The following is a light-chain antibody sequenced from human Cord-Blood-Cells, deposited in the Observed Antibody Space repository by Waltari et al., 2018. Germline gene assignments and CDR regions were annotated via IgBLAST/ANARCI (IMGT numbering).Light chain of an antibody. CDR2: DVS. CDR3: SSYTSSSTLGV. Sequence: QSALTQPASVSGSPGQSITISCTGTSSDVGGYHDVSLYQQHPGKAPKLMIYDVSNRPSGVSNRFSGSKSGNTASLTISGLQAEDEADYYCSSYTSSSTLGVFGGGTKLTVL. CDR1: SSDVGGYHD. J-gene: IGLJ3*02. V-gene: IGLV2-14*01.